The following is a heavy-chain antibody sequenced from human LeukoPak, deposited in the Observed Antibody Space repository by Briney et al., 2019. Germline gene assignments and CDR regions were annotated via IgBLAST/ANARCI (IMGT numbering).Heavy chain of an antibody. CDR2: INANSGTT. CDR3: AKPRSGGLAVTADWFHP. V-gene: IGHV3-23*01. J-gene: IGHJ5*01. D-gene: IGHD6-19*01. CDR1: GFTFSSYA. Sequence: GGSLRLSCAASGFTFSSYAMSWLRQPPGKGLEWVSTINANSGTTSYAASVRGRFTISRDNSKNTLYLQVNTLRADDTATYCCAKPRSGGLAVTADWFHPWGQGTLVVVSS.